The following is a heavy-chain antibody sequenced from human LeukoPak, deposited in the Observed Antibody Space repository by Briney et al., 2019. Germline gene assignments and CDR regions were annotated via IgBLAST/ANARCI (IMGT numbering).Heavy chain of an antibody. D-gene: IGHD2-15*01. Sequence: AGGSLRLSCAASGFTLSSYDMSWVRQAPGKGLEWVSAISDTGNTYHSDSVKGRFTISRDSSKNTLFLQMNRLRPEDAAVYYCAKAPVTTCRGAFGYPFDYWGLGTLVTVSS. J-gene: IGHJ4*02. CDR3: AKAPVTTCRGAFGYPFDY. CDR1: GFTLSSYD. CDR2: ISDTGNT. V-gene: IGHV3-23*01.